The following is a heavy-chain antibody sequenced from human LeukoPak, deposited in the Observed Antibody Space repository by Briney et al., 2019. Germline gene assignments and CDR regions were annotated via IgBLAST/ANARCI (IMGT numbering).Heavy chain of an antibody. CDR2: IYYSGST. Sequence: SETLSLTCTVSGGSISSYYWSWIRQPPGKGLEWIGYIYYSGSTHYNPSLKSRVTISVDTSKNQFSLKLSSVTAADTALYYCARSRGYFDYWGQGTLVTVSS. CDR3: ARSRGYFDY. J-gene: IGHJ4*02. D-gene: IGHD6-13*01. CDR1: GGSISSYY. V-gene: IGHV4-59*01.